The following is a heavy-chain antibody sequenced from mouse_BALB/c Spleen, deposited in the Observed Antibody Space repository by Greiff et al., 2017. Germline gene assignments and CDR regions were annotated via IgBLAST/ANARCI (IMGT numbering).Heavy chain of an antibody. CDR1: GFTFSSYA. CDR2: ISSGGSYT. Sequence: EVKLVESGGGLVKPGGSLKLSCAASGFTFSSYAMSWVRQTPEKRLEWVATISSGGSYTYYPDSVKGRFTISRDNAKNTLYLQMSSLRSEDTAMYYCARQYGNYENYFDYWGQGTTLTVSS. D-gene: IGHD2-1*01. V-gene: IGHV5-9-3*01. J-gene: IGHJ2*01. CDR3: ARQYGNYENYFDY.